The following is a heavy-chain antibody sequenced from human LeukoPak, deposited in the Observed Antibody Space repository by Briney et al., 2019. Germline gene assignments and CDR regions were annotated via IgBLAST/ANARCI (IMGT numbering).Heavy chain of an antibody. V-gene: IGHV3-7*01. D-gene: IGHD6-13*01. Sequence: GGSLRLSCAASGFTFSTYWMSWVRQAPGKGLEWVANIRGDGGKRSYVDSVKGRFTISRDNAKSSLYLQMNSLRAEDTAMYYCARGGYTSSWYTDYWGQGTLVTVSS. CDR3: ARGGYTSSWYTDY. J-gene: IGHJ4*02. CDR2: IRGDGGKR. CDR1: GFTFSTYW.